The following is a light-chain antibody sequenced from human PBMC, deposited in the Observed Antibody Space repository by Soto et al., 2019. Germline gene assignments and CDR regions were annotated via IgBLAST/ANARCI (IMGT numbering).Light chain of an antibody. CDR3: CLGV. CDR2: GVS. V-gene: IGLV2-23*02. CDR1: SSDVGSYNL. J-gene: IGLJ1*01. Sequence: QSVLTQPASVSGSPGQSITISCTGTSSDVGSYNLVSWYQQQPGKAPKLMIYGVSKRPSGVSNRFSGSKSGNTASLTISGLQAEDEADYYCCLGVFGTGTKVTVL.